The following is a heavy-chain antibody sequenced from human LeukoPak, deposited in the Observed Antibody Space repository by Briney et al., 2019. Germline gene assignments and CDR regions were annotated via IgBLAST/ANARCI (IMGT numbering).Heavy chain of an antibody. V-gene: IGHV3-74*01. CDR1: GFTFSSYW. Sequence: GGSLRLSSAASGFTFSSYWMHWVRQAPGKVLVWVSRINSDGSSTSYADSVKGRFTISRDNAKNSLYLQMNSPRAEGTAVYYCASGVEIDYWGQGTLVTVSS. CDR3: ASGVEIDY. CDR2: INSDGSST. J-gene: IGHJ4*02.